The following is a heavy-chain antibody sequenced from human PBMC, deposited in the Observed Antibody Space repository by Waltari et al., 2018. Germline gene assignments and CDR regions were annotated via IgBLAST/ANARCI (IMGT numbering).Heavy chain of an antibody. CDR2: IYYSGST. J-gene: IGHJ4*02. D-gene: IGHD1-26*01. CDR3: ARVKGRTREADY. Sequence: QLQLQESGPGLVKPSETLSLTCTVSGGSISSSSYYWGWIRQPPGKGLEWLGSIYYSGSTYYNPSLKSRVTISVDTSKNQFSLKLSSVTAADTAVYYCARVKGRTREADYWGQGTLVTVSS. CDR1: GGSISSSSYY. V-gene: IGHV4-39*07.